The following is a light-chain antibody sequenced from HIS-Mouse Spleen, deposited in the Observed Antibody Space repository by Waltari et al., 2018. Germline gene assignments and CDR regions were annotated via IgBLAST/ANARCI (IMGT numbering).Light chain of an antibody. Sequence: QSALTQPASVSGSPGQSITISCTGTSSDVGGYNYVSWYQQHPGKAPKLMIYDVSNRPSGVSNRVSGSKSGNTASLTISGLQAEDEADYYCSSYTSSSFWVFGGGTKLTVL. V-gene: IGLV2-14*03. J-gene: IGLJ3*02. CDR2: DVS. CDR1: SSDVGGYNY. CDR3: SSYTSSSFWV.